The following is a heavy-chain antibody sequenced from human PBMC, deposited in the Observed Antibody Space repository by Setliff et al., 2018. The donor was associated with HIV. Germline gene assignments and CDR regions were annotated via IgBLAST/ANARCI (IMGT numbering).Heavy chain of an antibody. V-gene: IGHV3-30*02. D-gene: IGHD2-2*01. CDR1: GFRFRSYG. CDR2: IWYDGSNK. Sequence: PGGSLRLSCAASGFRFRSYGMHWVRQAPGKGLAWVAVIWYDGSNKYYSDSVKGRFTISRDNSKNTLYLQMNSLRAEDTAVYYCAKAWSVILPSSIYNAFDIWGQGTMVTVSS. CDR3: AKAWSVILPSSIYNAFDI. J-gene: IGHJ3*02.